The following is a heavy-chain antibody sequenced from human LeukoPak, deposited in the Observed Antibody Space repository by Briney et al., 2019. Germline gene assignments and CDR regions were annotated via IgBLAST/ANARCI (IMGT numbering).Heavy chain of an antibody. V-gene: IGHV4-34*01. J-gene: IGHJ5*02. D-gene: IGHD2-2*01. CDR3: ARGAPYCSSTSCPGWFDP. CDR1: GGSFSGYY. Sequence: SETLSLTCAVYGGSFSGYYWSWIRQPPGKGLEWIGEINHSGSTNYNPSLKSRVTILVDTSKNQFSLKLSSVTAADTAVYYCARGAPYCSSTSCPGWFDPWGQGTLVTVSS. CDR2: INHSGST.